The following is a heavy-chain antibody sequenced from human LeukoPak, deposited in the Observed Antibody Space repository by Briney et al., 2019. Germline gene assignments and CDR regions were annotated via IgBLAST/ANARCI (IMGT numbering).Heavy chain of an antibody. J-gene: IGHJ4*02. CDR2: INPSGGST. CDR1: GYTFTSYY. CDR3: ARDDPGDYFDY. V-gene: IGHV1-46*01. Sequence: GASVEVSCKASGYTFTSYYMHWVRQAPGQGLEWTGIINPSGGSTSYAQKFQGRVTMTRDMSTSTVYMELSSLRSEDTAVYYCARDDPGDYFDYWGQGTLVTVSS.